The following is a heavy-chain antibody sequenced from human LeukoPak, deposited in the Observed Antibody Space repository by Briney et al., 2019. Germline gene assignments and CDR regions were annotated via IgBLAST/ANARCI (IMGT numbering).Heavy chain of an antibody. D-gene: IGHD3-16*02. CDR1: GYTFTSYG. V-gene: IGHV1-18*01. J-gene: IGHJ4*02. CDR3: ARDYGDYVWGSYRS. CDR2: ISAYNGNT. Sequence: GASVKVSCKASGYTFTSYGISWVRQAPGQGLEWMGWISAYNGNTDYAQKLQGRVTMTTDTSTSTAYMELRSLRSDDTAVYYCARDYGDYVWGSYRSWGQGTLVTVSS.